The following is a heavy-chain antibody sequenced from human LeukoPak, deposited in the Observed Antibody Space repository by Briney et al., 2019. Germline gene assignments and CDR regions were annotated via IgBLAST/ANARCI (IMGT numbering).Heavy chain of an antibody. Sequence: GGPLRLSCAASGFTFSSYTMTWVRQAPGKGLEWVSSITSSSYYIYYADSVKGRFTISRDNAKNSLYLQMNSLRAEDTAVYYCARGLGTRGYSYYYMDVWGKGTTVTVSS. V-gene: IGHV3-21*01. CDR1: GFTFSSYT. CDR3: ARGLGTRGYSYYYMDV. J-gene: IGHJ6*03. D-gene: IGHD3-16*01. CDR2: ITSSSYYI.